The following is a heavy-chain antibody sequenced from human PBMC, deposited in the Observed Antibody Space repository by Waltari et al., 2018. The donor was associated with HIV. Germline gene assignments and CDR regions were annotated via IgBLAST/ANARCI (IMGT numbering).Heavy chain of an antibody. D-gene: IGHD2-21*01. J-gene: IGHJ4*02. CDR2: ISSSGSTI. CDR3: ASGAAVVDY. Sequence: EVQLVESGGGLVQPGGSLRLSCVASGFPFSRYEMHWVRQAPGKGLEWVSYISSSGSTIYYADSVKGRFTTSRDNAKNSLYLQMNSLRAKDTAVYYCASGAAVVDYWGQGTLVTVSS. CDR1: GFPFSRYE. V-gene: IGHV3-48*03.